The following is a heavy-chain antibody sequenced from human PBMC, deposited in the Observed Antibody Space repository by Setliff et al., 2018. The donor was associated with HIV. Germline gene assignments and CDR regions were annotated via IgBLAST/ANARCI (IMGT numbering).Heavy chain of an antibody. CDR1: GFTVSSNY. J-gene: IGHJ4*02. CDR3: AKAPGWLFLSHY. V-gene: IGHV3-53*01. CDR2: IYSGGST. Sequence: GESLRLSCAASGFTVSSNYMSWVRQAPGKGLEWVSVIYSGGSTYYADSVKGRFTISRDNSKNTLYLQMNSLRVEDTAIYYCAKAPGWLFLSHYWGQGTLVTVSS. D-gene: IGHD3-22*01.